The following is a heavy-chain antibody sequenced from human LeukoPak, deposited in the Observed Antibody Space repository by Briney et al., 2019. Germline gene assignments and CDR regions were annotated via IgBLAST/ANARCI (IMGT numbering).Heavy chain of an antibody. J-gene: IGHJ4*02. D-gene: IGHD3-22*01. CDR2: IKSKTDGGTT. V-gene: IGHV3-15*01. Sequence: PGGSLRLSCAASEFTFSNAWMSWVRQAPGKGLEWVGRIKSKTDGGTTDYAAPVKGRFTISRDDSKNTLYLQMNSLKTEDTAVYYCTTGYYDSSGYLYYFDYWGQGTLVTVSS. CDR1: EFTFSNAW. CDR3: TTGYYDSSGYLYYFDY.